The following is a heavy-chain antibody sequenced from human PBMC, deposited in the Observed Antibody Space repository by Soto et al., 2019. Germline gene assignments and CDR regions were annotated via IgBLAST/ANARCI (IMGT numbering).Heavy chain of an antibody. Sequence: QVQLVESGGGVVQPGRSLRLSCAASGFTFSSYAMHWVRQAPGKGLEWVAVISYDGSNKYYADSVKGRFTISRDNSKNTLYLQMNSLWAEDTAVYYSARATSGWYKDAFDIWGQGTMVTVSS. D-gene: IGHD6-19*01. CDR1: GFTFSSYA. V-gene: IGHV3-30-3*01. J-gene: IGHJ3*02. CDR3: ARATSGWYKDAFDI. CDR2: ISYDGSNK.